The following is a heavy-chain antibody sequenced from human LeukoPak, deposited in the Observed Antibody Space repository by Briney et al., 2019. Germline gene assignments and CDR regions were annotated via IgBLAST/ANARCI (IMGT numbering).Heavy chain of an antibody. CDR3: ARAENDGVGLDY. J-gene: IGHJ4*02. V-gene: IGHV4-30-2*01. CDR2: IYHSGST. CDR1: GGSISSGGYS. Sequence: PSQTLSLTCAVSGGSISSGGYSWRWIRQPPGKGLEWIGYIYHSGSTYYDPSLKSRVTISVDRSKNQFSLKLSSVTAADTAVYYCARAENDGVGLDYWGQGTLVTVSS. D-gene: IGHD2-8*01.